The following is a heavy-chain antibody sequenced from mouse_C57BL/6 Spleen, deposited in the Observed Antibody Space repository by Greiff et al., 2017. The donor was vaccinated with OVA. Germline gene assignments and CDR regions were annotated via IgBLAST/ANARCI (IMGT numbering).Heavy chain of an antibody. V-gene: IGHV1-54*01. CDR3: ARSRSYGNYPYYYAMDY. CDR2: INPGSGGT. CDR1: GYAFTNYL. D-gene: IGHD2-1*01. Sequence: QVQLQQSGAELVRPGTSVKVSCKASGYAFTNYLIEWVKQRPGQGLEWIGVINPGSGGTNYNEKFKGKATLTADKSSSTAYMQLSSLTSEDSAVYFWARSRSYGNYPYYYAMDYWGQGTSVTVSS. J-gene: IGHJ4*01.